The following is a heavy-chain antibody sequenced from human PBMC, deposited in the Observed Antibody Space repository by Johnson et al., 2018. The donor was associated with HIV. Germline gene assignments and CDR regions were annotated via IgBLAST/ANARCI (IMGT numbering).Heavy chain of an antibody. CDR2: IWYDGRNK. V-gene: IGHV3-30*02. CDR1: RFTFSNYD. D-gene: IGHD6-19*01. CDR3: AKDWDRSGWYQGSACDI. Sequence: QVQLVESGGGVVQPGGSLRLSCAASRFTFSNYDMHWVRQAPGKGLAWVAVIWYDGRNKYYADSVKGRFTISRDNSKNTLYLQMNSLRAEDTAEYYCAKDWDRSGWYQGSACDIWGQGTMVTVSS. J-gene: IGHJ3*02.